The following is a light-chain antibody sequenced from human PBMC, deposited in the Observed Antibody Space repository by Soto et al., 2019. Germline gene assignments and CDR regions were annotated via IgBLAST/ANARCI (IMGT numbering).Light chain of an antibody. V-gene: IGLV2-8*01. J-gene: IGLJ2*01. Sequence: QSALTQPPSASGSPGQSVTISCTGTSSDVGGYNYVSWYQQHPGKAPKLMIDEVTKRPSGVPDRFSGSKSGNTASLTVSGLQAEDEADYYCSSYAGSNNVVFGGGTKRTVL. CDR1: SSDVGGYNY. CDR3: SSYAGSNNVV. CDR2: EVT.